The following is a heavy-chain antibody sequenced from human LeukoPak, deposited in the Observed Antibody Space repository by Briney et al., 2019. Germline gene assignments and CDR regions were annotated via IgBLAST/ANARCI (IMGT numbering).Heavy chain of an antibody. CDR3: AKDISTVDYYYMGV. D-gene: IGHD4-11*01. J-gene: IGHJ6*03. Sequence: GGSLRLSCAASGFTFDDYAMHWVRQAPGKGLEWVSGISWNSGSIGYADSVKGRFTISRDNAKNSLYLQMNSLRAEDTALYYCAKDISTVDYYYMGVWGKGTTVTVSS. CDR1: GFTFDDYA. CDR2: ISWNSGSI. V-gene: IGHV3-9*01.